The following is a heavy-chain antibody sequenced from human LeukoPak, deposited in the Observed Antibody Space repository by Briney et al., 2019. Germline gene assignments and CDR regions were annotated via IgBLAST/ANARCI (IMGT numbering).Heavy chain of an antibody. Sequence: GRSLRLSCAASGFSFSGYAMHWVRRTPGKGLEWVAVISHDEKNKFYAESVKGRFTISRDNSKNTLFLEMNSLRPEDTAFYYCATTFRGVIIMRLDYWGQGPLVTVSS. D-gene: IGHD3-10*01. CDR3: ATTFRGVIIMRLDY. CDR1: GFSFSGYA. CDR2: ISHDEKNK. J-gene: IGHJ4*02. V-gene: IGHV3-30*04.